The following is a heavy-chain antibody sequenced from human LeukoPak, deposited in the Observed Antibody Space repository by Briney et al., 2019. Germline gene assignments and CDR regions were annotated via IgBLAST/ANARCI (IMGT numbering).Heavy chain of an antibody. CDR3: ARDRWGYSSSWYNWFDP. CDR2: ISASGGST. D-gene: IGHD6-13*01. J-gene: IGHJ5*02. V-gene: IGHV3-23*01. Sequence: GGSLRLSCAASGFTFSSYAMSWVRQAPGKGLEWVSSISASGGSTYYADSVKGRFTISRDNSKNTLYLQMNSLRDEDTAVYYCARDRWGYSSSWYNWFDPWGQGTLVTVSS. CDR1: GFTFSSYA.